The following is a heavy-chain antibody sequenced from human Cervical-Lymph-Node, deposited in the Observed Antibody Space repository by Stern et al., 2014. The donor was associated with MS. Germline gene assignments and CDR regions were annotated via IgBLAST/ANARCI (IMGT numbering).Heavy chain of an antibody. D-gene: IGHD1-26*01. CDR2: SIPNLGTA. Sequence: VQLVESGAEVKKPGSSVKVSCKASGGTFSSYAISGVRQAPGQGLEWMGGSIPNLGTANYAQKFQGRVTITADESTSTAYMELSSLRSEDTAVYYCARGELKEGLVRGMDVWGQGTTVTVSS. CDR1: GGTFSSYA. J-gene: IGHJ6*02. V-gene: IGHV1-69*01. CDR3: ARGELKEGLVRGMDV.